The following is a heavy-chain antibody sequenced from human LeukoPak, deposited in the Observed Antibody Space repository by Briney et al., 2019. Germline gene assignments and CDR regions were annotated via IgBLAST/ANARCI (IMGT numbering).Heavy chain of an antibody. V-gene: IGHV3-23*01. J-gene: IGHJ4*02. D-gene: IGHD2-2*01. CDR3: AKDPGYQVVYCFDY. Sequence: KPGGSLRLSCAASGFTFSSYSMSWVRQAPGKGLEWVSGISGSGGSTDYADSVNGRFTIPRDNSKNTLYLQMNSLRVEDTAVYYRAKDPGYQVVYCFDYWGQGTLVTVSS. CDR1: GFTFSSYS. CDR2: ISGSGGST.